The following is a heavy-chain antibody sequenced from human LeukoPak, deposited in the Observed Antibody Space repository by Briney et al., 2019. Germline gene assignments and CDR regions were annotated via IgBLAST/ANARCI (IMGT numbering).Heavy chain of an antibody. D-gene: IGHD2-15*01. J-gene: IGHJ4*02. Sequence: GGSLRLSCATSGFSFSNYGMHWVRQAPGKGLEWVAVIWNDGTYKYYADSVKGRFTISRDNPKNTLYLQMNSLRAEDTAVYYCAKPTRGSGGSFLIDYWGQGTLVTVSS. CDR2: IWNDGTYK. CDR3: AKPTRGSGGSFLIDY. CDR1: GFSFSNYG. V-gene: IGHV3-33*06.